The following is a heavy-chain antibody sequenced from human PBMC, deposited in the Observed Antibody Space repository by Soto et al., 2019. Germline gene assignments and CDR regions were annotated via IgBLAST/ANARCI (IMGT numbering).Heavy chain of an antibody. Sequence: ASVKVSCKASGYTFTGYYMHWVRQAPGQGLEWMGWINPNSGGTNYAQKFQGRVTMTRDTSISTAYMELSRLRSDDTAVYYCARDYDIVVVVAATYFDYWGQGTLVTVSS. J-gene: IGHJ4*02. CDR2: INPNSGGT. V-gene: IGHV1-2*02. CDR3: ARDYDIVVVVAATYFDY. D-gene: IGHD2-15*01. CDR1: GYTFTGYY.